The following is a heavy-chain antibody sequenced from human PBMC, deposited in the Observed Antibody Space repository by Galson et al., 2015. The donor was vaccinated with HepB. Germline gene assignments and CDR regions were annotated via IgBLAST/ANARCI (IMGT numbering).Heavy chain of an antibody. D-gene: IGHD1-1*01. CDR3: AKGTTNIDY. CDR1: GFTFSSLG. J-gene: IGHJ4*02. V-gene: IGHV3-23*01. Sequence: SLRLSCAASGFTFSSLGMTWVRQAPGKGLECVSAIGVNAGSTDYADSVKGRFTISRDNSKNMLYLQMNNLRAEDTAVYYCAKGTTNIDYWRQGILVTVSS. CDR2: IGVNAGST.